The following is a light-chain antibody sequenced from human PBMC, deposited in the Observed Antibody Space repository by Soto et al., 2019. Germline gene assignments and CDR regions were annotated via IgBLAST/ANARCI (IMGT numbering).Light chain of an antibody. CDR2: EVT. V-gene: IGLV2-8*01. CDR3: SSYSGTNNYV. CDR1: SSDVGGYNF. J-gene: IGLJ1*01. Sequence: QSALTQPPSASGSPGQSVTISCTGSSSDVGGYNFVSCYQQHPGTATKLIIYEVTKRPSGVPDRFSGSKSGNTASLTVSGLQADDGADYYCSSYSGTNNYVFGTGTKLTVL.